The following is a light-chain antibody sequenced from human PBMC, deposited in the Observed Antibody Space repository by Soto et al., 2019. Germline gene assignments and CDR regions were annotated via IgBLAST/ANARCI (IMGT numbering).Light chain of an antibody. CDR1: QSVNDK. Sequence: EVVMTQSPAPLSVSPGERATLSCRASQSVNDKVAWFQQKPGQAPRLLIIGASTTATGVPARFSGSGSGREFTLTISSLQSEDFAVYYCQQYNDWPPFTFGPGTKVDIK. V-gene: IGKV3-15*01. CDR2: GAS. CDR3: QQYNDWPPFT. J-gene: IGKJ3*01.